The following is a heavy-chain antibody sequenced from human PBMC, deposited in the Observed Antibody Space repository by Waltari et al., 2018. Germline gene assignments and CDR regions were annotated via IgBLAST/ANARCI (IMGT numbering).Heavy chain of an antibody. V-gene: IGHV3-43*01. Sequence: EVQLVESGGVVVQPGGSLSLSCAASGFTFDDYTMHWVRQAPGKGLEWVSLISWDGGSTYYADSVKGRFTISRDNSKNSLYLQMNSLRTEDTALYYCAKDRLAYCGGDCYSLDYWGQGTLVTVSS. J-gene: IGHJ4*02. CDR2: ISWDGGST. CDR1: GFTFDDYT. D-gene: IGHD2-21*01. CDR3: AKDRLAYCGGDCYSLDY.